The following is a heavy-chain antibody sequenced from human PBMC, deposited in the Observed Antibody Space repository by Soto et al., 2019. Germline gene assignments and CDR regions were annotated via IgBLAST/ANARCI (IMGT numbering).Heavy chain of an antibody. CDR1: GGSISSGGYY. J-gene: IGHJ5*02. D-gene: IGHD3-9*01. CDR3: ARECHYDILTGYSYNWFDP. V-gene: IGHV4-31*03. Sequence: SETLSLTCTVYGGSISSGGYYWSWIRQHPGKGLEWIGYIYYSGSTYYNPSLKSRVTISVDTSKNQFSLKLSSVTAADTAVYYCARECHYDILTGYSYNWFDPWGQGTLVTVSS. CDR2: IYYSGST.